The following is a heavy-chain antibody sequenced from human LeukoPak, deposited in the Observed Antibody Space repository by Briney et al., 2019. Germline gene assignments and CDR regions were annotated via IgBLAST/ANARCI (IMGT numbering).Heavy chain of an antibody. Sequence: GESLKISCKSAGYSSTNYWIARGLQMPGKGLEWMGAINPDGSHIRYSPSFQGQVTISTDKSISTAYLQWSSLKASDTAIYYCARKAPTARRNNWIDPWGQGTLVTVSS. V-gene: IGHV5-51*01. CDR2: INPDGSHI. CDR3: ARKAPTARRNNWIDP. CDR1: GYSSTNYW. D-gene: IGHD5-18*01. J-gene: IGHJ5*02.